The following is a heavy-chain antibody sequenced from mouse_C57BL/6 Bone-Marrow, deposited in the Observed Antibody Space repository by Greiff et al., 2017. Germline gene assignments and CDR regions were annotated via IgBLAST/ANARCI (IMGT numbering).Heavy chain of an antibody. D-gene: IGHD1-1*01. CDR2: IRSGGSYT. J-gene: IGHJ3*01. Sequence: EVQLVESGGDLVKPGGSLKLSCAASGFTFSSYGMSWVRQTPDKRLEWVATIRSGGSYTYYPDSVKGRFTISRDNAKNTLYLQMSSLKSEDTAMYYCARPLYYYGSRAWFAYWGQGTLVTVSA. CDR3: ARPLYYYGSRAWFAY. CDR1: GFTFSSYG. V-gene: IGHV5-6*01.